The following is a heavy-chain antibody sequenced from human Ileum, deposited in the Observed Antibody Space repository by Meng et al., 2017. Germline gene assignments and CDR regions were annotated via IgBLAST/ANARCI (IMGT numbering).Heavy chain of an antibody. J-gene: IGHJ4*02. CDR1: GGSINSYVW. CDR2: IYPGGSI. D-gene: IGHD2-15*01. Sequence: VPLKASGPGLVKPSGTLSLTCAVSGGSINSYVWWSWVRQAPGKGLEWIGEIYPGGSINYNPSLKSRVTISADTSKNQFSLSLDSVTAADTAVYYCVRNDYCSGGTCYPHFDYWGQGTLVTVSS. CDR3: VRNDYCSGGTCYPHFDY. V-gene: IGHV4-4*02.